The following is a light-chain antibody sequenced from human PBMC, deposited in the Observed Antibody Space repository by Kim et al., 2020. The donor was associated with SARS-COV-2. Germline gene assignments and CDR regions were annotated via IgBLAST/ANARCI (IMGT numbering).Light chain of an antibody. CDR2: DAS. CDR1: QSVSSSY. V-gene: IGKV3-20*01. Sequence: SPGERATLSCRASQSVSSSYLAWYQQKPGQAPRLLIYDASKRATGIPDRFSGSGSGTDFTLTISRLEPEDFAMFYCQQYETSPRTFGQGTKVEIK. CDR3: QQYETSPRT. J-gene: IGKJ1*01.